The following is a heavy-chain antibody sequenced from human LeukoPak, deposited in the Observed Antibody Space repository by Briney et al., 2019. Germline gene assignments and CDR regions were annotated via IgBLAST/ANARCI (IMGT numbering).Heavy chain of an antibody. J-gene: IGHJ4*02. CDR3: ARHLEYTPGSGAYGYFDI. CDR1: VDSLAASTSY. D-gene: IGHD1-26*01. V-gene: IGHV4-39*01. Sequence: SETLSLTCTVSVDSLAASTSYCAWVRQSPGGWLGWIANVSKRGSTYYSPSRKGCASLPVDPSKNQFSLRLASVPASGPSVSYCARHLEYTPGSGAYGYFDIWGQGTLVTVSS. CDR2: VSKRGST.